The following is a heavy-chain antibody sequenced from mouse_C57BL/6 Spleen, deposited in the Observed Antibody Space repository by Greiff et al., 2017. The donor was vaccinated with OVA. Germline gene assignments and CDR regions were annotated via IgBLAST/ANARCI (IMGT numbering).Heavy chain of an antibody. CDR1: GFSLTSYG. CDR2: LWSGGST. V-gene: IGHV2-2*01. Sequence: VQLQESGPGLVQPSQSLSITCTVSGFSLTSYGVHWVRQSPGKGLEWLGVLWSGGSTDYNAAFISRLSISKDNSKSQVFFKMNSLQADDTAIDYCARKDFDVWGTGTTVTVSS. J-gene: IGHJ1*03. CDR3: ARKDFDV.